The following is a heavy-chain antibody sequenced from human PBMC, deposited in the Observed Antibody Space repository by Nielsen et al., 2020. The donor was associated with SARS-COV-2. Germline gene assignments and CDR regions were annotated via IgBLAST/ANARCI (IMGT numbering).Heavy chain of an antibody. CDR2: ISYDGSNK. Sequence: GGSLRLSCAASGFTFSSYGMHWVRQAPGKGLEWVAVISYDGSNKYYADSVKGRFTISRDNSKNTLYLQMNSLRAGDTAVYYCAKEGRRDVLDYWGQGTLVTVSS. D-gene: IGHD3-10*02. CDR3: AKEGRRDVLDY. CDR1: GFTFSSYG. J-gene: IGHJ4*02. V-gene: IGHV3-30*18.